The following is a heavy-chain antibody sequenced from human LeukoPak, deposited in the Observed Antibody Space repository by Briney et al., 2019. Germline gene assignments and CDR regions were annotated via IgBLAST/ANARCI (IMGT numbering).Heavy chain of an antibody. V-gene: IGHV3-30*18. CDR2: ISYEGGTQ. J-gene: IGHJ5*02. CDR3: AKEGTPQVSTWYDL. CDR1: GVTLSPYG. Sequence: GGSLRLSCAASGVTLSPYGMHWVRQAPCKGLEWVAVISYEGGTQHYADSVKGRFIIPRDNPRTPLYLQMNILRTEDTAVYYCAKEGTPQVSTWYDLWGQGTQVIVSS. D-gene: IGHD3-10*01.